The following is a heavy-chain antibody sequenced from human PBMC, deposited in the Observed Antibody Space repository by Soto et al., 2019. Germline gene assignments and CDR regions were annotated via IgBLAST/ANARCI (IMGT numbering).Heavy chain of an antibody. J-gene: IGHJ3*02. Sequence: QVQLQESGPGLVKPSGTLSLTCAVSGGSISSSNWWSWVRQPPGKGLEWIGEIYHSGSTNYNPSPTSRFTISVDKSNIQFSLKLSSVTAADTAVYYCARGLYSSSWADAFDIWGQGTMVTVSS. V-gene: IGHV4-4*02. CDR2: IYHSGST. CDR3: ARGLYSSSWADAFDI. D-gene: IGHD6-13*01. CDR1: GGSISSSNW.